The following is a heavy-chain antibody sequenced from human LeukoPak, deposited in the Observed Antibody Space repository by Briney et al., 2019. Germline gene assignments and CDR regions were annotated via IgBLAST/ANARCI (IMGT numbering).Heavy chain of an antibody. CDR1: GGTFSSYA. CDR3: ARDLQWLHYYMDV. D-gene: IGHD5-12*01. Sequence: ASVKVSCKASGGTFSSYAISWVRQAPGQGLEWMGWISPNSGDTNYAQKFQGRVTMTRDTSISTAYMELNRLRSDDTAVYYCARDLQWLHYYMDVWGKGTTVTVSS. CDR2: ISPNSGDT. V-gene: IGHV1-2*02. J-gene: IGHJ6*03.